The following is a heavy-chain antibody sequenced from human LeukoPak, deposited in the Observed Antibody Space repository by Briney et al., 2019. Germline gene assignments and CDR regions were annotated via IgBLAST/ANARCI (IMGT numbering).Heavy chain of an antibody. D-gene: IGHD3-16*02. J-gene: IGHJ4*02. CDR2: VNGNGGST. Sequence: GGSLRLSCAASGFTVIINYMSWVRQAPGKGLEWVSGVNGNGGSTSYADSVKGRFTIFRDNSKNTVYLQMNSLRVEDTAVYYCAKSLYGGCDYWGQGTVVTVSS. CDR3: AKSLYGGCDY. CDR1: GFTVIINY. V-gene: IGHV3-53*01.